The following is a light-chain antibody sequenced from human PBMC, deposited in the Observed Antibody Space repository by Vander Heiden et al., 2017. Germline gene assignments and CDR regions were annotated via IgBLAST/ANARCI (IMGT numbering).Light chain of an antibody. V-gene: IGLV3-1*01. CDR2: QDS. CDR3: QAWDSSTVV. Sequence: SYQLTQPPSVSGAPGQTVSITCSGDKLGDKYACWCQQKPGQSSVLVIYQDSKRPSGIPGRFSGSNSGNAATLTISGTQAMDEADYYCQAWDSSTVVFGGGTKLTVL. CDR1: KLGDKY. J-gene: IGLJ2*01.